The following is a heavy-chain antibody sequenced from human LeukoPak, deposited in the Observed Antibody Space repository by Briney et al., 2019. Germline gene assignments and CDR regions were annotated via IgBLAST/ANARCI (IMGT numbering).Heavy chain of an antibody. CDR2: IYFGGST. CDR3: ATPGRIAVAGQFDY. D-gene: IGHD6-19*01. V-gene: IGHV4-39*01. Sequence: SETLTLTCSVSGGSISDSTYYWAWIRQPPGKGLEWIGYIYFGGSTYYNPSLKSRVTISVDTSENQFSLKVNSVTAADTAIYYCATPGRIAVAGQFDYWGQGTLVSVSS. J-gene: IGHJ4*02. CDR1: GGSISDSTYY.